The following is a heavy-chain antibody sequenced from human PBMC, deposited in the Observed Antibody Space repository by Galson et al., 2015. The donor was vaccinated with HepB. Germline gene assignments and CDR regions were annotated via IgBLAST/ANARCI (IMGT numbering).Heavy chain of an antibody. V-gene: IGHV3-30*18. Sequence: SLRLSCAASGFTFSSYGMHWVRQAPGKGLEWVAVISYDGSNKYYADSVKGRFTISRDNSKNTLYLQMNSLRAEDTAVYYCAKDLRSSIAARLTLYMDVWGKGTTVTVSS. J-gene: IGHJ6*03. CDR3: AKDLRSSIAARLTLYMDV. D-gene: IGHD6-6*01. CDR1: GFTFSSYG. CDR2: ISYDGSNK.